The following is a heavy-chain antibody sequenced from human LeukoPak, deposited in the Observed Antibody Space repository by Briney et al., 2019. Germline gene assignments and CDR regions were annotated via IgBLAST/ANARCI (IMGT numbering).Heavy chain of an antibody. V-gene: IGHV1-2*02. CDR1: GYTFSGYY. J-gene: IGHJ4*02. D-gene: IGHD6-13*01. CDR3: AREEQHQRGRHFEY. Sequence: ASVTVSCKASGYTFSGYYIHWVRQGPGQGLEWMGWINPNSGTNYAQNFQGRVTMTRDTSISTAYMELSRLRSDDTAVYYCAREEQHQRGRHFEYWGQGTLVTASS. CDR2: INPNSGT.